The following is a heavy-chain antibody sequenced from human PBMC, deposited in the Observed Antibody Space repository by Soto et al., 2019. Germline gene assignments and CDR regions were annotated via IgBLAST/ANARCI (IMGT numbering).Heavy chain of an antibody. CDR1: GYTFTSYG. CDR2: ISAYNGNT. Sequence: QVQLVQSGAEVKKPGASVKVSCKASGYTFTSYGISWVRQAPGQGLEWMGWISAYNGNTNYAQKLQGRVTMTTDTSTSTAHMELRSLRSDDTAVYYCARDRGITIFGVVIPFDPWGQGTLVTVSS. CDR3: ARDRGITIFGVVIPFDP. J-gene: IGHJ5*02. D-gene: IGHD3-3*01. V-gene: IGHV1-18*01.